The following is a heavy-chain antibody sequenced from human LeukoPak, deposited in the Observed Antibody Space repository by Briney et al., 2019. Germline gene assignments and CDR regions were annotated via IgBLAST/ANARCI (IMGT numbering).Heavy chain of an antibody. CDR3: ARHIGLTTRYFDY. V-gene: IGHV5-51*01. D-gene: IGHD4/OR15-4a*01. J-gene: IGHJ4*02. CDR1: GYKFTDYW. Sequence: GESLKISCEGSGYKFTDYWIAWVRQMPGKGLEWMGMIYPRGSDTRYSPSFQGHVTISADKSITTAYLQWSSLKASDTAMYYCARHIGLTTRYFDYWGQGTLVTVSS. CDR2: IYPRGSDT.